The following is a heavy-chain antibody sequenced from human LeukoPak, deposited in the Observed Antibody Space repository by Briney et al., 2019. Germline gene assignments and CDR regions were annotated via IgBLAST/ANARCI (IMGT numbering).Heavy chain of an antibody. V-gene: IGHV1-18*01. CDR2: ISAYNGNT. CDR1: GYTFTCYG. Sequence: ASVKVSCKASGYTFTCYGISWVRQAPGQGLEWMGWISAYNGNTNYAQKLQGRVTMITDTSTSTGYMELRSLRSDDTAVYYCARGLQETLAWLKALSAFDIWGQGTMVTVSS. D-gene: IGHD5-24*01. J-gene: IGHJ3*02. CDR3: ARGLQETLAWLKALSAFDI.